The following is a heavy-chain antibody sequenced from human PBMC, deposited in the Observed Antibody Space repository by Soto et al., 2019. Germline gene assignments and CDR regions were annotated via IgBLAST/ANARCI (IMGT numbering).Heavy chain of an antibody. CDR1: GFTFSSYW. D-gene: IGHD3-16*01. CDR2: IKQDGSEK. CDR3: ASGTYTADY. J-gene: IGHJ4*02. V-gene: IGHV3-7*01. Sequence: EVQLVESGGGLVQPGGSLRLSCAASGFTFSSYWMTWVRQAPGKGLEWVANIKQDGSEKYYVDSVKGRFTISRDNAKNSLYLQMTSLRAEDKAVYYCASGTYTADYWGQGTLVTVSS.